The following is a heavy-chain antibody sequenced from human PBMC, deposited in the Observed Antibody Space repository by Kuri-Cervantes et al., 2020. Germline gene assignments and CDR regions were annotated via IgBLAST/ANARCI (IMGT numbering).Heavy chain of an antibody. CDR2: IYYSGST. J-gene: IGHJ5*02. CDR1: GGSISSGSYY. Sequence: SETLSLTCTVSGGSISSGSYYWSWIRQPPGKGLEWIGYIYYSGSTNYNPSLKSRVTISVDTSKNQFSLKLSSVTAADTAVYYCARDISSGWYGWFDPWGQGTLVIVSS. D-gene: IGHD6-19*01. V-gene: IGHV4-61*01. CDR3: ARDISSGWYGWFDP.